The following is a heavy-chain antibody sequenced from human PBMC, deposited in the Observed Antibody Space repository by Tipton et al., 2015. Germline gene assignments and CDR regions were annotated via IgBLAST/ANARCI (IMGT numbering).Heavy chain of an antibody. CDR3: AREPGQRYDDYDSRGISGGMDV. Sequence: SLRLSCAASGFPVGSKDMSWVRQAPGKGLEWVSGLYSDGATNYADSVEGRFTISRDFSKNTLNLQMNSLRAEDTAVYYCAREPGQRYDDYDSRGISGGMDVWGQGTTVTVSS. D-gene: IGHD3-22*01. CDR2: LYSDGAT. CDR1: GFPVGSKD. J-gene: IGHJ6*02. V-gene: IGHV3-53*01.